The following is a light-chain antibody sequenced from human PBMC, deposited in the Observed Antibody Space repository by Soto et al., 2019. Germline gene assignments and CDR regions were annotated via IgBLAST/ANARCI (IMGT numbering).Light chain of an antibody. CDR3: QQSYSTPMYT. J-gene: IGKJ2*01. CDR1: QSISSY. CDR2: AAS. V-gene: IGKV1-39*01. Sequence: DIQMTQSPFSLSASVGDRVTITCRASQSISSYLNWYQQKPGKAPNLLIYAASSLQSGVPSRFSGSASGTDFTLTISSLHPEDFATYYCQQSYSTPMYTFGQGTKLEIK.